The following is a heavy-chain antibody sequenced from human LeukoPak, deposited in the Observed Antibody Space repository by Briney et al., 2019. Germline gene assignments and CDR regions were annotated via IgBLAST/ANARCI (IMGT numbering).Heavy chain of an antibody. Sequence: PGGSLRLSCAASGFTFSSYGMHWVRQTPGKGLVWVSRINTDRRSTDYADSVKGRFVISRDNAKNTLYLQMNSLRAEDTAVYYCARDEVSGSYYRSPFDYWGQGTLVTVSS. J-gene: IGHJ4*02. D-gene: IGHD1-26*01. V-gene: IGHV3-74*01. CDR2: INTDRRST. CDR1: GFTFSSYG. CDR3: ARDEVSGSYYRSPFDY.